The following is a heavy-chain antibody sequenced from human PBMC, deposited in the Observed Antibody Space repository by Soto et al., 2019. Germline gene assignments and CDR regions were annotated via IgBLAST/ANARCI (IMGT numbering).Heavy chain of an antibody. J-gene: IGHJ5*02. Sequence: SETLSLTCTVSGGSITSCDSYWDWIRQPPGKGLEWIGAMAYSGDTTYNPSLERRVTISVDTSKNQFSLRLSFVTAADTAVYYCARRTPLYASESSRFDPWGQGALVTVSS. D-gene: IGHD3-10*01. CDR2: MAYSGDT. CDR1: GGSITSCDSY. CDR3: ARRTPLYASESSRFDP. V-gene: IGHV4-39*01.